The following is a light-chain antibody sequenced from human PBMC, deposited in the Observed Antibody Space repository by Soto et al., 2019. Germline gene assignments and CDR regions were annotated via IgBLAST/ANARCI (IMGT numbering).Light chain of an antibody. CDR2: RNN. J-gene: IGLJ2*01. CDR3: AAWDDSLSVL. V-gene: IGLV1-47*01. Sequence: QSALTQPPSASGTPGQRVTISCSGSSSNIGTNYVYWYQHLPGTAPKLLIYRNNQRPSGVPDRFSGSKSGTSASLAISGLRSEDEADYYCAAWDDSLSVLFGGGTKLTVL. CDR1: SSNIGTNY.